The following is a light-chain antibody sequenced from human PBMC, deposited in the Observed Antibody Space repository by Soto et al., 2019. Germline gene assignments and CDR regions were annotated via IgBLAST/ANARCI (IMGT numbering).Light chain of an antibody. V-gene: IGKV3-20*01. CDR3: QQYGSLLT. CDR1: QSVSSSY. J-gene: IGKJ4*01. Sequence: EIVLTQSPGTLSLSPGERATLSCRASQSVSSSYLAWYQQKPGQAPRLLIYGASSRATGIPDRFSGSGSVTDFTLTISRLEPEDFAVYYCQQYGSLLTFGGGTKVEIK. CDR2: GAS.